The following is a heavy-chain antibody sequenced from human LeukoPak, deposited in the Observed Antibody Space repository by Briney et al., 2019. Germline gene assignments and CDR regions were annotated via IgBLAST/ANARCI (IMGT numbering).Heavy chain of an antibody. J-gene: IGHJ4*02. CDR1: GFTFSSYS. D-gene: IGHD2-15*01. V-gene: IGHV3-30*02. CDR3: AKGWDYSLDY. Sequence: GGSLRLSCAASGFTFSSYSMNWVRQAPGKGLEWVAFIRYDGSEKYYADSVKGRFTISRENSKNTMYLQLNSLRPEDTAVYNCAKGWDYSLDYWGQGTLVTVSS. CDR2: IRYDGSEK.